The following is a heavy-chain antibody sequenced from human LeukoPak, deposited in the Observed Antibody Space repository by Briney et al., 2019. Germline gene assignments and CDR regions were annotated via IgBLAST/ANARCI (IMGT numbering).Heavy chain of an antibody. CDR3: ARVDNWNYVDWFDP. CDR1: GGSFSGYY. D-gene: IGHD1-7*01. CDR2: INYSGST. Sequence: PSETLSLTCAVYGGSFSGYYWSWIRQPPGKGLEWIGEINYSGSTNYNPSLKSRVTISVDTSKNQFSLKLSSVTAADTAVYYCARVDNWNYVDWFDPWGQGTLVTVSS. V-gene: IGHV4-34*01. J-gene: IGHJ5*02.